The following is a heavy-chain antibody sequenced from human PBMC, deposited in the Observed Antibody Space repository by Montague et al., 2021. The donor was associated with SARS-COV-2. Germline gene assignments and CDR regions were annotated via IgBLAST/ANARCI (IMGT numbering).Heavy chain of an antibody. V-gene: IGHV4-34*01. CDR3: AAGFTSWSGAGY. J-gene: IGHJ1*01. CDR2: INRIGHT. D-gene: IGHD3-10*01. Sequence: SETLSLTCAVYGGSFGVHYWSWVRQPPGKGLEWIGEINRIGHTNYNPSLESRFTISVDTSKNQFSLKLSSVTAADTAVYYCAAGFTSWSGAGYWGQGTPVTVSS. CDR1: GGSFGVHY.